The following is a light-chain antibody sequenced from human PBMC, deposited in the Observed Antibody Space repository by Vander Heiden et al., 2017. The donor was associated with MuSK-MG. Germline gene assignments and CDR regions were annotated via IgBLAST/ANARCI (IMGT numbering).Light chain of an antibody. CDR3: SSYTSSITLV. V-gene: IGLV2-14*03. CDR1: SSDVGGYNY. CDR2: DVS. Sequence: QSSLTQPASVSGSPGQSFTISCTGTSSDVGGYNYVSWYQHHPGKAPKLMIYDVSNRPSGVSNRFSGSKSGNTASLTISGLQAEDEADYYGSSYTSSITLVFGGGTKLTVL. J-gene: IGLJ2*01.